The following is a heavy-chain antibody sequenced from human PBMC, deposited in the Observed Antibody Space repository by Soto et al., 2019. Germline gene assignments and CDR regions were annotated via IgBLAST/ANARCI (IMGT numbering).Heavy chain of an antibody. J-gene: IGHJ5*02. D-gene: IGHD2-15*01. V-gene: IGHV3-7*05. CDR1: GFSFSSYW. CDR2: IKRDGSER. Sequence: GGSLRLSCAASGFSFSSYWMSWVRQAPGKGLEWVANIKRDGSERDYVDSVRGRFTISRDNAKNLLYLQMNSLRAEDTAVYYCARDKHDSVNRGIGFDRWGQGTLVTVSS. CDR3: ARDKHDSVNRGIGFDR.